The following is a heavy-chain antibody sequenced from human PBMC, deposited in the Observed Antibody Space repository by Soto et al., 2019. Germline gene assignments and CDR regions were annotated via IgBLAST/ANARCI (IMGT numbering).Heavy chain of an antibody. Sequence: QVQLVQSGDEVKKPGASVKVSCKASGYIFVNYGIAWVRQAPGQGLEWMGWISPYTGNTHSASKVQGRLTMTTDTSTTTASMDLGSLTSDDTAVYYCVMVYNYVTPTPQDVWGQGTTVTVSS. V-gene: IGHV1-18*01. D-gene: IGHD3-16*01. CDR1: GYIFVNYG. J-gene: IGHJ6*02. CDR3: VMVYNYVTPTPQDV. CDR2: ISPYTGNT.